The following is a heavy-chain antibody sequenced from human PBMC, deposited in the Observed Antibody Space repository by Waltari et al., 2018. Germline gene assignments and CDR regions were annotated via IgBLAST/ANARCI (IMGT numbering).Heavy chain of an antibody. CDR1: GFPFNGPW. Sequence: EVQLVESGGGLVQPGGSLSLSCAASGFPFNGPWLPWVRQAPGKGLEWVANINEDGSEKRYMDSVKGRFTVSRDNARNSLYLQMNSLRAEDTAVYYCARCHWTWLDPWGQGTLVTVSS. J-gene: IGHJ5*02. CDR3: ARCHWTWLDP. V-gene: IGHV3-7*01. D-gene: IGHD3-3*01. CDR2: INEDGSEK.